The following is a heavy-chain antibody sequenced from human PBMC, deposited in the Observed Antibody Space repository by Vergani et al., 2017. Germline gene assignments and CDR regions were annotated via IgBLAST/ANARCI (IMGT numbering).Heavy chain of an antibody. Sequence: QVQLVESGGGVVQPGGSLRLSCAASGFTFSSYGMHWVRQAPGKGLEWVAFIRYDGSNKYYADSVKGRFTISRDNSKNTLYLQMNSLRAEDTAVYYCARDRMYSYGYGYFDYWGQGTLVTVSS. V-gene: IGHV3-30*02. CDR1: GFTFSSYG. CDR3: ARDRMYSYGYGYFDY. J-gene: IGHJ4*02. D-gene: IGHD5-18*01. CDR2: IRYDGSNK.